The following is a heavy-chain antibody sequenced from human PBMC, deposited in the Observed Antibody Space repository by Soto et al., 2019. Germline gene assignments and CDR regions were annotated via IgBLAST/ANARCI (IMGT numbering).Heavy chain of an antibody. CDR2: IYYSGST. V-gene: IGHV4-39*01. CDR3: ASRSYYYDSSGPNPFDY. D-gene: IGHD3-22*01. CDR1: GGSISSSSYY. J-gene: IGHJ4*02. Sequence: SETLSLTCTVSGGSISSSSYYWGWIRQPPGKGLEWIGSIYYSGSTYYNPSLKSRVTISVDTPKNQFSLKLSSVTAADTAVYYCASRSYYYDSSGPNPFDYWGQGTLVTVSS.